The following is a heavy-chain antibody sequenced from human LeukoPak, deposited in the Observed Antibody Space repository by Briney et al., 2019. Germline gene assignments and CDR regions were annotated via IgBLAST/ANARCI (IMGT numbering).Heavy chain of an antibody. CDR2: ISTTGTVI. D-gene: IGHD1-14*01. V-gene: IGHV3-11*01. J-gene: IGHJ4*02. Sequence: GGSLRLSCAASEFTFSDYYMSWIRQAPGKGLQYISYISTTGTVIYYADSLKGRFTISRDNAKNSLYLQMNSLRAEDTAVYYCAREKTVGPIDYRGQGTLVTVSS. CDR3: AREKTVGPIDY. CDR1: EFTFSDYY.